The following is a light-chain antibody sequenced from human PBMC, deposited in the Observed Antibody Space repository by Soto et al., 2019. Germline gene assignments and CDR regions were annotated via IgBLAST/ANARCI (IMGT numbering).Light chain of an antibody. V-gene: IGKV3-15*01. J-gene: IGKJ1*01. CDR3: HQYNNWWT. CDR2: GAS. CDR1: QSVSSN. Sequence: EIVMTQSPSTLYVSPGERATLSCRASQSVSSNLAWYQHKPGQAPRLLIYGASTRATGTPARFSGSGSGTEFTLTISSLQSEYFAVYYCHQYNNWWTFGQGTKVEMK.